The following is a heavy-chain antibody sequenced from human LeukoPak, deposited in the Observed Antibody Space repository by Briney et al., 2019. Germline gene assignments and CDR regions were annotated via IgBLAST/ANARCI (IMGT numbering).Heavy chain of an antibody. Sequence: GASVKVSCKASGYTFSTYEISWVRQATGQGLEWVGWMDPNSGNTGYAQKFQGRVTMTRNTSINTAYMELSNLRSEDTAVYYCARGYDIDPWGQGTQVTVSS. V-gene: IGHV1-8*01. J-gene: IGHJ5*02. CDR2: MDPNSGNT. CDR3: ARGYDIDP. CDR1: GYTFSTYE. D-gene: IGHD3-9*01.